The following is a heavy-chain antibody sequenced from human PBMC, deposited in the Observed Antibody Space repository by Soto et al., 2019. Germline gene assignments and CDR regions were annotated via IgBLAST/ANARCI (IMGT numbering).Heavy chain of an antibody. Sequence: SETLSLTCAVSGGSIISSSYYWGWIRQPPGKGLEWIGSIYYSGITYYNPSLKSRVTISVDTSKNQFSLKLSSVTAADTAVYYCARESYYCSGATAVAYWGQGTLVTVSS. V-gene: IGHV4-39*07. CDR2: IYYSGIT. D-gene: IGHD3-10*01. J-gene: IGHJ4*02. CDR3: ARESYYCSGATAVAY. CDR1: GGSIISSSYY.